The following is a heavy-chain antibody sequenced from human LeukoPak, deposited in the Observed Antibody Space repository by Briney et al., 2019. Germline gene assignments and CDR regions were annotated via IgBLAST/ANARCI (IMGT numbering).Heavy chain of an antibody. CDR1: GGSISSHY. D-gene: IGHD5-12*01. CDR2: FYVDGST. J-gene: IGHJ3*02. Sequence: SETLSLTCTVSGGSISSHYWSWIRQSAGKGLEWIGRFYVDGSTNYNPSLKSRVTMSIDMPKTQFSLNLTSVTAADTAVYYCARDRTGFSGYEGDPFDIWGQGTMVTVSP. CDR3: ARDRTGFSGYEGDPFDI. V-gene: IGHV4-4*07.